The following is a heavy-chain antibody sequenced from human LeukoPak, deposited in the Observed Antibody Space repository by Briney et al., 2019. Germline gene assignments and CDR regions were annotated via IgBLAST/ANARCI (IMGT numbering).Heavy chain of an antibody. Sequence: PGGSLRLSCAASGFTFSSYSTNWVRQAPGKGLEWVSSISSSSYIYYADSVKGRFTISRDNAKNSLYLQMNSLRAEDTAVYYCARVRDSSGYNAFDIWGQGTMVTVSS. CDR1: GFTFSSYS. CDR3: ARVRDSSGYNAFDI. D-gene: IGHD3-22*01. V-gene: IGHV3-21*01. CDR2: ISSSSYI. J-gene: IGHJ3*02.